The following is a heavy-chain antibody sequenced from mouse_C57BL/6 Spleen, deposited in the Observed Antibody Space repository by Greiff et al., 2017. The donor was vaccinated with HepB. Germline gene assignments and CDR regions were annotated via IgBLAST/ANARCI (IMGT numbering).Heavy chain of an antibody. CDR1: GYSITSCYD. Sequence: EVQLQESGPGMVKPSQSLSLTCTVTGYSITSCYDWHWIRHFPGNKLEWMGYISYSGSTNYNPSLKSRISITHDTSKNHFFLKLNSVTTEDTATYYCARRDYDGDYFDYWGQGTTLTVSS. CDR2: ISYSGST. J-gene: IGHJ2*01. CDR3: ARRDYDGDYFDY. D-gene: IGHD2-4*01. V-gene: IGHV3-1*01.